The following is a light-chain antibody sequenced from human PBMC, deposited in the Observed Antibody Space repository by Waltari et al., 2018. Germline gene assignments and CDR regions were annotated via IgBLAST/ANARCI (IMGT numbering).Light chain of an antibody. J-gene: IGLJ2*01. V-gene: IGLV2-14*03. CDR1: SRDISDYNF. Sequence: QPALTQPASLSGSPGQSVTISCTGTSRDISDYNFVSWYQQHTCKGPKLIIYYVTNRSSGVSNRFSGSKSGNRASLTISGLQAEDEADYYCSAYISRSISYVIFGGGTKLTVL. CDR2: YVT. CDR3: SAYISRSISYVI.